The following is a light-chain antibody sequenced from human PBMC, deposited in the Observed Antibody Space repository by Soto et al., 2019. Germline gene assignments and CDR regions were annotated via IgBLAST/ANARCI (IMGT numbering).Light chain of an antibody. V-gene: IGKV3-15*01. J-gene: IGKJ1*01. CDR1: QSISSN. CDR3: QQYNGLPWT. Sequence: EIVMTQSPATLSVSPGERATLSCRASQSISSNLAWYQQTPGQAPRLLIYGASTRATGIPARFSGSGSGTEFTLTISSLQSEDFEVYYCQQYNGLPWTFFQGTQVEIK. CDR2: GAS.